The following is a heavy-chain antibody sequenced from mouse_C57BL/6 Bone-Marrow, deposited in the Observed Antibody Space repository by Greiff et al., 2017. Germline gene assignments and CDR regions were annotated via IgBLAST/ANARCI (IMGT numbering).Heavy chain of an antibody. Sequence: VQLQQSGAELAKPGASVKLSCKASGYTFTSYWMHWVKQRPGQGLEWIGYINPSSGYTKYNQKFKDKDTLTADKSSSTAYMQLSSLTYEDSAVYYCARGLGRWYFDVWGTGTTVTVSS. CDR2: INPSSGYT. J-gene: IGHJ1*03. CDR3: ARGLGRWYFDV. V-gene: IGHV1-7*01. D-gene: IGHD4-1*01. CDR1: GYTFTSYW.